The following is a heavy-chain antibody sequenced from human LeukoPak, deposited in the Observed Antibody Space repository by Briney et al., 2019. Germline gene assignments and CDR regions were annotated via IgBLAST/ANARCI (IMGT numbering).Heavy chain of an antibody. CDR3: ARRPGIAAATNWFDP. CDR1: GGSISGYF. V-gene: IGHV4-4*07. CDR2: IYATGTT. D-gene: IGHD6-13*01. Sequence: TSETLSLTCTVSGGSISGYFWSWIRQPAGKGLEWIGRIYATGTTNYNPSLKSRVTMSVDTSKNQFSLNLTSVTAADTAVYYCARRPGIAAATNWFDPWGQGTLVTVSS. J-gene: IGHJ5*02.